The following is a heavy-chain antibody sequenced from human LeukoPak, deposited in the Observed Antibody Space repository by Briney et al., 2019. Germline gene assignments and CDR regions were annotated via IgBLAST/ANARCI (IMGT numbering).Heavy chain of an antibody. CDR1: GGSISSYY. Sequence: SETLSLTCTVSGGSISSYYWSWIRQPPGKGLEWIGYIYYSGSTNYNPSLKSRVTVSVDTSKNQFSLKLSSVTAADTAVYYCARRHWGPIDYWGQGTLVTVSS. J-gene: IGHJ4*02. D-gene: IGHD7-27*01. V-gene: IGHV4-59*08. CDR2: IYYSGST. CDR3: ARRHWGPIDY.